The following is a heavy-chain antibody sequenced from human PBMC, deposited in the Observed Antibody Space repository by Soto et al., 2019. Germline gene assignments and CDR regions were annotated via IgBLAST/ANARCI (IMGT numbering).Heavy chain of an antibody. D-gene: IGHD3-22*01. CDR1: GYTFTSYG. CDR3: ARWDYYDSSGYYYSDY. J-gene: IGHJ4*02. CDR2: ISAYNGNT. Sequence: GASVKVSFKASGYTFTSYGISWVRQAPGQGLEWMGWISAYNGNTNYAQKLQGRVTMTTDTSTSTAYMELRSLRSDDTAVYYCARWDYYDSSGYYYSDYWGQGTLVTVSS. V-gene: IGHV1-18*01.